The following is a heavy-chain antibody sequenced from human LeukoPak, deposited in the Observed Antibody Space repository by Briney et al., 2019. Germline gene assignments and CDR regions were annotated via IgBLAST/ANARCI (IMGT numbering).Heavy chain of an antibody. Sequence: SGPTLVNPTQTLTLTCTFSGFSLTTSGVGVGWIRQPPGKALECLALIYWNNDKRYSPSLKSRLTITKDTSKNQVVLTMTNMDPVDTATYYCAHTGVTVITPYYFDYWGQGTLVTVSS. J-gene: IGHJ4*02. V-gene: IGHV2-5*01. CDR2: IYWNNDK. D-gene: IGHD4-23*01. CDR3: AHTGVTVITPYYFDY. CDR1: GFSLTTSGVG.